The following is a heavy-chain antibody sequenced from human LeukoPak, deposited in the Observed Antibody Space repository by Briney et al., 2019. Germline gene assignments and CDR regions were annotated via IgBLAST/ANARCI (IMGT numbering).Heavy chain of an antibody. J-gene: IGHJ6*02. CDR1: GFTFISYD. V-gene: IGHV3-13*01. Sequence: TGGSLRLSCAASGFTFISYDMHWVRQVTGEGLEWVSAFATAGDTYYAGSLKGRFTISRDNAKNSAYLQMNSLRAGDTAVYYCVRALAATGDYYGMDVWGQGTTVTVSS. CDR2: FATAGDT. D-gene: IGHD6-13*01. CDR3: VRALAATGDYYGMDV.